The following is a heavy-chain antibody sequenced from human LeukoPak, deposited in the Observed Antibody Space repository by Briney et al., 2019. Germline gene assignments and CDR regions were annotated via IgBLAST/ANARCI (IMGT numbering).Heavy chain of an antibody. CDR2: ISSSSSYI. V-gene: IGHV3-21*04. D-gene: IGHD3-22*01. J-gene: IGHJ4*02. CDR1: GFTFSSYS. CDR3: AKAPISSGYYYADY. Sequence: GGSLRLSCAASGFTFSSYSMNWVRQAPGKGLEWVSSISSSSSYIYYADSVKGRFTISRDNSRNTLYLQMNSLRAEDTAVYYCAKAPISSGYYYADYWGQGTLVTVSS.